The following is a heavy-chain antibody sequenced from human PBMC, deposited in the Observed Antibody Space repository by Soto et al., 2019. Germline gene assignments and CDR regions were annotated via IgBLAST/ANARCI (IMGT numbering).Heavy chain of an antibody. D-gene: IGHD2-2*02. J-gene: IGHJ6*02. CDR2: INHSGST. V-gene: IGHV4-34*01. CDR3: AREGCSSTSCYRGRAYYYYGMDV. CDR1: GGSFSGYY. Sequence: SETLSLTCAVYGGSFSGYYWSWIRQPPGKGLEWIWEINHSGSTNYNPSLKSRVTISVDTSKNQFSLKLSSVTAADTAVYYCAREGCSSTSCYRGRAYYYYGMDVWGQGTTVT.